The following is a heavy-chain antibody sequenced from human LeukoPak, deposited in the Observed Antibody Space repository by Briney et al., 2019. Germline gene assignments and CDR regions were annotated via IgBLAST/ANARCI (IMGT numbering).Heavy chain of an antibody. D-gene: IGHD2-2*01. CDR1: GYTLTSYD. V-gene: IGHV1-8*01. Sequence: ASVKVSCKASGYTLTSYDINWVRQATGQGLEWIGWMNPNSGRTGYAQNFQGRITITRNTSISTAYMELSSLRSEDTAVYYCARGLKSFSQDCSSTSCYVYYYYMDVWGKGTTVTVSS. J-gene: IGHJ6*03. CDR2: MNPNSGRT. CDR3: ARGLKSFSQDCSSTSCYVYYYYMDV.